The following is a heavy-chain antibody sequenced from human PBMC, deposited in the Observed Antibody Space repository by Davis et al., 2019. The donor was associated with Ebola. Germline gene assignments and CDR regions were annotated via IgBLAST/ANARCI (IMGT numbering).Heavy chain of an antibody. J-gene: IGHJ4*02. Sequence: GGSLRLSCAASGFTFSNYGIHWVRQAPGKGLEWVAFIHYDDTNKYYADSVKGRFTISRDNSKNTVYLQMNSLRAEDTAVYYCTKRRGLRGYIPERDYWGRGTLVTVSS. CDR2: IHYDDTNK. CDR1: GFTFSNYG. D-gene: IGHD5-18*01. V-gene: IGHV3-30*02. CDR3: TKRRGLRGYIPERDY.